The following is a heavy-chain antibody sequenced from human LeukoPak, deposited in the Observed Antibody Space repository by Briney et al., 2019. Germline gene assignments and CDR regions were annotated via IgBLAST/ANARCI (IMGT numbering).Heavy chain of an antibody. Sequence: GGSLRLSCAASGFTFSSYEMNWVRQAPGKGLEWVSYISSSGSTIYYADSVKGRFTISRDNAKNSLYLQMNSLRTEDTAVYYCARAVWDSSGHLFDYWGQGTLVTVSS. J-gene: IGHJ4*02. CDR1: GFTFSSYE. D-gene: IGHD3-22*01. CDR3: ARAVWDSSGHLFDY. V-gene: IGHV3-48*03. CDR2: ISSSGSTI.